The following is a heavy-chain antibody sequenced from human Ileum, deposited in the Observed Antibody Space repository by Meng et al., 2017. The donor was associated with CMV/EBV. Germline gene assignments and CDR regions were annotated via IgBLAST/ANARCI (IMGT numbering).Heavy chain of an antibody. J-gene: IGHJ4*02. CDR1: GFTLSIYW. D-gene: IGHD5-18*01. CDR2: INSDGSRT. V-gene: IGHV3-74*01. CDR3: ARDLGRSPALDDC. Sequence: EVQLVESGGGLVQPWRSLRLSCAASGFTLSIYWMHWERQATGKGLVWVSRINSDGSRTSYADSVQGRFTISRDNAKNTMYMQINSLRAEDTAVHYCARDLGRSPALDDCWGPGTLVTVSS.